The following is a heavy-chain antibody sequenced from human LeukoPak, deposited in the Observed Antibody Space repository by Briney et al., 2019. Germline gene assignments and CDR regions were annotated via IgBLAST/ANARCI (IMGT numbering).Heavy chain of an antibody. J-gene: IGHJ4*02. Sequence: GASVKVSCKASGYTFTSYGISWVRQAPGQGLEWMGWISAYNGNTNYAQKFQGRVTATADKSTSTAYMELSSLRSEDTAVYYCARDRGQSYYYDSSGYYGYFDYWGQGTLVTVSS. CDR1: GYTFTSYG. CDR2: ISAYNGNT. V-gene: IGHV1-18*01. D-gene: IGHD3-22*01. CDR3: ARDRGQSYYYDSSGYYGYFDY.